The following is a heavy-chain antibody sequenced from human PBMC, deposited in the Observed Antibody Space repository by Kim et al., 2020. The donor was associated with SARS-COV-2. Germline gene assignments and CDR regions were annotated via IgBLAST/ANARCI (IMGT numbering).Heavy chain of an antibody. Sequence: SETLSLTCTVSGGSISSCGYYWSWIRQHPGKGLEWIGYIYYSGSTYYNPSLKSRITISVDTSKNQFSLKLSSVTAADTAVYYCARDRRGYYDSSCYYGFDWFDLWGQGTLVTVSS. CDR3: ARDRRGYYDSSCYYGFDWFDL. CDR2: IYYSGST. CDR1: GGSISSCGYY. V-gene: IGHV4-31*03. J-gene: IGHJ5*02. D-gene: IGHD3-22*01.